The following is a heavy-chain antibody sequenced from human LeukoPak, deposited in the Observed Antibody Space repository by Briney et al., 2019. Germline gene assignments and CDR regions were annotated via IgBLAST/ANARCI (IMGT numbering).Heavy chain of an antibody. V-gene: IGHV3-15*01. CDR3: VYATHSSGYYPIDY. J-gene: IGHJ4*02. CDR1: GFTFSNAW. Sequence: GGSLRLSCAASGFTFSNAWMSWVRQAPGKGLEWVGRIKSKTDGGTTDYAAPVKGRFTISRDDSKNTLYLQMNSLKTEDTAVYYCVYATHSSGYYPIDYWGQGTLVTVSS. CDR2: IKSKTDGGTT. D-gene: IGHD3-22*01.